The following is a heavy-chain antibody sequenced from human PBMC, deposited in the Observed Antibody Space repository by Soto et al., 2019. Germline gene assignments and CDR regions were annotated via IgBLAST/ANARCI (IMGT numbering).Heavy chain of an antibody. Sequence: QVQLVQSGAEVKKPGSSVKVSCKASGGTFSSYAISWVRQAPGQGREWMGGIIPIFGTANYAQKFQGRVTITADESTSTAYMELSSLRSEDTAVYYCAYCSSTSCYGNYYYYGMDVWGQGTTVTVSS. CDR2: IIPIFGTA. J-gene: IGHJ6*02. D-gene: IGHD2-2*01. CDR3: AYCSSTSCYGNYYYYGMDV. V-gene: IGHV1-69*01. CDR1: GGTFSSYA.